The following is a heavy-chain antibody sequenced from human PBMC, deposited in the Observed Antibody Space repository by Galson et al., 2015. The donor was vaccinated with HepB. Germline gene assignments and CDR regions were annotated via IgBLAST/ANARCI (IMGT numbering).Heavy chain of an antibody. V-gene: IGHV3-49*03. D-gene: IGHD3-9*01. CDR2: IRSKAYGGTT. Sequence: SLRLSCAASGFTFGDYAMSWFRQAPGKGLEWVGFIRSKAYGGTTEYAASVKGRFTISRDDSKSIAYLQMNSLKTEDTAVYYCTRGENPYYDILTGYYPMRVDPWGQGTLVTVSS. CDR3: TRGENPYYDILTGYYPMRVDP. CDR1: GFTFGDYA. J-gene: IGHJ5*02.